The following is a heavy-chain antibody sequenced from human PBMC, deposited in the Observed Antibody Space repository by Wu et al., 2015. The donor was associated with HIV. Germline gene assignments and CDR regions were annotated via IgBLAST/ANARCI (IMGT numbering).Heavy chain of an antibody. CDR3: ARLPHLAAAGTGDIDY. J-gene: IGHJ4*02. Sequence: QVQLVQSGAEVKKPGASVKVSCKASGYTFTSYYMHWVRQAPGQGLEWMGIINPSGGSTSYAQKFQGRVTMTRDTSTSTVYMELSSLRSEDTAVYYCARLPHLAAAGTGDIDYWGQGTLVTVSS. CDR2: INPSGGST. V-gene: IGHV1-46*03. CDR1: GYTFTSYY. D-gene: IGHD6-13*01.